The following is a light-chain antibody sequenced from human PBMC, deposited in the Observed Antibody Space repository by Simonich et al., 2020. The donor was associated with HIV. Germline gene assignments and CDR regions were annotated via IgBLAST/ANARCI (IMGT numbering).Light chain of an antibody. Sequence: DIQMTQSPSTLSASVGDRVTITCRASQSISTWLAWYQQKPGKAPKLLIYKASSLERGVPSRCSGSGSGTEFTLTISSLQPDDFATYYCQQYSSYLTFGPGTKVDIK. CDR3: QQYSSYLT. V-gene: IGKV1-5*03. J-gene: IGKJ3*01. CDR1: QSISTW. CDR2: KAS.